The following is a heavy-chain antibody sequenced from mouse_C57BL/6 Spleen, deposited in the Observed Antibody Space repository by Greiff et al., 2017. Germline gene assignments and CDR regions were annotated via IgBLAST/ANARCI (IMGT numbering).Heavy chain of an antibody. CDR2: ISSGGSYT. D-gene: IGHD1-1*01. CDR3: ARQGYYGSSYRYFDV. J-gene: IGHJ1*03. Sequence: EVKLVESGGDLVKPGGSLKLSCAASGFTFSSYGMSWVRQTPDKRLAWVATISSGGSYTYYPDSVKGRFTISRDNAKNTLYLQMRILKSEDTAMYYCARQGYYGSSYRYFDVWGTGTTVTVSS. V-gene: IGHV5-6*01. CDR1: GFTFSSYG.